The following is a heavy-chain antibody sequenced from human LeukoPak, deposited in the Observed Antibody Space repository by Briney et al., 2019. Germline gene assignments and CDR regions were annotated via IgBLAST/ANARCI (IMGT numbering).Heavy chain of an antibody. J-gene: IGHJ4*02. CDR3: ARSYYYDSSGYRGFDY. CDR2: IIPIFGTA. Sequence: ASVKVSCKASGGTFSSYAISWVRQAPGQGLEWMGGIIPIFGTANYAQKFQGRVTITTDESTSTAYMELSSLRSEDTAVYYCARSYYYDSSGYRGFDYLGQGTLVTVSS. D-gene: IGHD3-22*01. CDR1: GGTFSSYA. V-gene: IGHV1-69*05.